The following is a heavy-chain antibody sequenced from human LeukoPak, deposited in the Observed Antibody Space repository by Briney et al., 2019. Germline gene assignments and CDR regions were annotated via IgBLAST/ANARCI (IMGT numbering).Heavy chain of an antibody. CDR3: ARVPTGSYSVDY. D-gene: IGHD1-26*01. V-gene: IGHV3-48*01. J-gene: IGHJ4*02. CDR2: IGLRSTNI. CDR1: GFTFSDYS. Sequence: GGSLRLSCAASGFTFSDYSMNCVRQAPGKGLEWVSYIGLRSTNIYYADSVKGRFTISRDDTENSLYLQMNNLRAEDTAVYYCARVPTGSYSVDYWGQGTLVTVSS.